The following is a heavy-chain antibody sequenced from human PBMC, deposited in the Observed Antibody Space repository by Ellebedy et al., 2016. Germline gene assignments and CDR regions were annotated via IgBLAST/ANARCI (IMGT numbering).Heavy chain of an antibody. CDR1: GFTFSHAW. V-gene: IGHV3-15*01. CDR2: IKNKREGATT. J-gene: IGHJ4*02. Sequence: GESLKISCAASGFTFSHAWMTWVRLAPGKGLEWVGRIKNKREGATTDYAAPVKGRFSISRDDSKNTLYLQMNSLRAGDAAVYYCARGLYSSTIPYWGQGALVTVSS. CDR3: ARGLYSSTIPY. D-gene: IGHD2-2*01.